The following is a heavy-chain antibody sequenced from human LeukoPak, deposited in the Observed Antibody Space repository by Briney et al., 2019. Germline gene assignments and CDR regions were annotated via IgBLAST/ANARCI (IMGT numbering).Heavy chain of an antibody. J-gene: IGHJ4*02. CDR2: ITGSGGNT. Sequence: TGGSLRLSCAASGFIFSSYSMSWVRQAPGKGLEWVSVITGSGGNTYYADSVKGRFTISRDNSKNTLYLQMNSLRAEDTAVYYCAKLWFGELLPSDYWGQGTLVTVSS. D-gene: IGHD3-10*01. V-gene: IGHV3-23*01. CDR3: AKLWFGELLPSDY. CDR1: GFIFSSYS.